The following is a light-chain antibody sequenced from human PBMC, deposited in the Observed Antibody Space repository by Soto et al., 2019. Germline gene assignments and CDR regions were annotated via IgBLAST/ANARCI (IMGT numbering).Light chain of an antibody. CDR2: GAS. CDR1: QSVLYSSNNNNY. CDR3: QQYDSSLYT. Sequence: DIVMTQSPDSLAVSLGSRATINCTSSQSVLYSSNNNNYLAWDQQKPGQPPRLLIYGASARASGVPDRFSGSGSGTDIALTISGLQAEDVAVYYCQQYDSSLYTFGQGTKLEIK. J-gene: IGKJ2*01. V-gene: IGKV4-1*01.